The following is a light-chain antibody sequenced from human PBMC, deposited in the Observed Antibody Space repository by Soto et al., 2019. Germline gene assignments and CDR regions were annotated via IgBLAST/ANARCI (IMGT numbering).Light chain of an antibody. V-gene: IGKV3-15*01. Sequence: EIVMTQSPATLSVSPGERATLSCRASQSVSSDLAWYQRKPGQAPRLLIYGASTRATGIPARFSGSGSGTEFTLPISSLQSEDFAVYYCQQYNSWPPTFGGGTKVDIK. J-gene: IGKJ4*01. CDR3: QQYNSWPPT. CDR1: QSVSSD. CDR2: GAS.